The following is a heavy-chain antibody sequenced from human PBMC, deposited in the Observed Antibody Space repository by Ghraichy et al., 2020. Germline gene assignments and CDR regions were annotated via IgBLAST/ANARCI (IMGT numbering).Heavy chain of an antibody. Sequence: GGSLRLSCAASGFTFSSYEMNWVRQAPGKGLEWVSYISSSGSTIYYADSVKGRFTIPRDNAKNSLYLQMNSLRAEDTAVYYCARGISSSDIDYWGQGTLVTVSS. J-gene: IGHJ4*02. CDR1: GFTFSSYE. CDR2: ISSSGSTI. D-gene: IGHD3-3*02. V-gene: IGHV3-48*03. CDR3: ARGISSSDIDY.